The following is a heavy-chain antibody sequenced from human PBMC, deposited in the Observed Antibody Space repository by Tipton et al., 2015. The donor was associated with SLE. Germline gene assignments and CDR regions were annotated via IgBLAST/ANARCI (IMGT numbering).Heavy chain of an antibody. CDR2: IRSKAYGGTT. CDR3: RGYYYDSSGYTAFDI. CDR1: GFTFSSYW. J-gene: IGHJ3*02. V-gene: IGHV3-49*04. D-gene: IGHD3-22*01. Sequence: SLRLSCAASGFTFSSYWMSWVRQAPGKGLEWVGFIRSKAYGGTTEYAASVKGRFTISRDDSKSIAYLQMNSLKTEDTAVYYCRGYYYDSSGYTAFDIWGQGTMVTVSS.